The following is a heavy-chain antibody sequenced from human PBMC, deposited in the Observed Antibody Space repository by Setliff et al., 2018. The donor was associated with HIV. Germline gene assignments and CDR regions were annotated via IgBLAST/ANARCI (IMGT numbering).Heavy chain of an antibody. CDR3: ARDMWNRRMFYFDS. V-gene: IGHV3-30*02. D-gene: IGHD1-1*01. Sequence: PGGSLRLSCAASGFTFRNYGMHWVRQAPGKGLEWVAFIRLDGSDKFYADSVKGRFTISRDNSKNRLYLQMNGLRVEDTAVYYCARDMWNRRMFYFDSWGQGTLVTVSS. CDR2: IRLDGSDK. J-gene: IGHJ4*02. CDR1: GFTFRNYG.